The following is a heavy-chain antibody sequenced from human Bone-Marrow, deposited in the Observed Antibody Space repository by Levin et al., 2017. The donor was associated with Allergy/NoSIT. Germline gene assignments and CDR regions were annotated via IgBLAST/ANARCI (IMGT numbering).Heavy chain of an antibody. CDR2: IFPSGTT. CDR3: AKSRSSGFYSSPPDAFDF. D-gene: IGHD3-22*01. V-gene: IGHV4-4*07. J-gene: IGHJ3*01. Sequence: PSETLSLTCTVSGGSIRSYYWSWIRQPAGKGLEWIGRIFPSGTTSYNPSLKSRVTMSVDTSKNHFSLNLNSVTAADTAVYYCAKSRSSGFYSSPPDAFDFWGQGTMVTVSA. CDR1: GGSIRSYY.